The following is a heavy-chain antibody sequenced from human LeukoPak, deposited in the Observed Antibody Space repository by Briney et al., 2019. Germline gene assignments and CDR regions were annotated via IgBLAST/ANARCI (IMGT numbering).Heavy chain of an antibody. CDR1: GGSISSSSYY. V-gene: IGHV4-30-4*08. J-gene: IGHJ6*03. D-gene: IGHD5-18*01. Sequence: SETLSLTCTVSGGSISSSSYYWSWIRQPPGKGLEWIGYIYYSGSTYYDPSLKSRVTISVDTSKNQFSLKLSSVTAADTAVYYCAREDFGYSYGYPYYYYYMDVWGKGTTVTVSS. CDR3: AREDFGYSYGYPYYYYYMDV. CDR2: IYYSGST.